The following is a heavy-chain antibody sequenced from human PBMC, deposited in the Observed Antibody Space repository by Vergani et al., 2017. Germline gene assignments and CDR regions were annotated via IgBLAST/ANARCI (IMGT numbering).Heavy chain of an antibody. Sequence: QVQLQESGPGLVKPSETLSLTCTVSGGSISSYYWSWIRQPPGKGLEWIGYIYYSGSTNYNPSLKSRVTISVDTSKNQFSLKLSSVTAADTAVDYCARDSMVRGVMRYYYYGMDVWGQGTTVTVSS. J-gene: IGHJ6*02. D-gene: IGHD3-10*01. CDR1: GGSISSYY. CDR3: ARDSMVRGVMRYYYYGMDV. CDR2: IYYSGST. V-gene: IGHV4-59*01.